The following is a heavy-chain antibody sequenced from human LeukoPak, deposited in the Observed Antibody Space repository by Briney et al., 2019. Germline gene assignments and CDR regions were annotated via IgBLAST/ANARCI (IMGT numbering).Heavy chain of an antibody. J-gene: IGHJ4*02. CDR2: IYHTGST. CDR1: GGSVSDYY. D-gene: IGHD7-27*01. V-gene: IGHV4-59*02. CDR3: ASRTLGNDY. Sequence: SETLSLTCTISGGSVSDYYWSWIRQSPGKGLEWIGYIYHTGSTSYSPSLKSRVTISADTSQNQFSLKLSSVTAADTAVYSCASRTLGNDYWGQGTLVTVSS.